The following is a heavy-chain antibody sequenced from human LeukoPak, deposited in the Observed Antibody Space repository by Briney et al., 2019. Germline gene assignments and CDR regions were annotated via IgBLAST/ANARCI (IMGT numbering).Heavy chain of an antibody. CDR1: GGAFSGYY. CDR3: ALAAMVGGRVDY. V-gene: IGHV4-34*01. D-gene: IGHD5-18*01. CDR2: INHSGST. Sequence: SETLSLTCAVYGGAFSGYYWSWIRQPQGKGLESIGEINHSGSTNYNPSLKSRVTISVDTSKNQFSLKLSSVTAADTAVYYCALAAMVGGRVDYWGQGTLVTVSS. J-gene: IGHJ4*02.